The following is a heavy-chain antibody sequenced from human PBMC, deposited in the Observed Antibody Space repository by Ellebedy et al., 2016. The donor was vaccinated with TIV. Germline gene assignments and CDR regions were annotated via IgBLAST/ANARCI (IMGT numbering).Heavy chain of an antibody. V-gene: IGHV3-15*01. CDR2: IKSKTDGGTT. Sequence: GESLKISCAASGFTFSNAWMSWVRQAPGKGLEWVGRIKSKTDGGTTDYAAPVKGRFTISRDDSKNTLYLQMNSLKTEDTAVYYCTTDYYDSSGSFDYWGQGTTVTVSS. CDR3: TTDYYDSSGSFDY. J-gene: IGHJ4*03. D-gene: IGHD3-22*01. CDR1: GFTFSNAW.